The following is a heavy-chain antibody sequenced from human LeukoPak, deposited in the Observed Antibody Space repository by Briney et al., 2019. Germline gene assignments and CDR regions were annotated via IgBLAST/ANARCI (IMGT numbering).Heavy chain of an antibody. D-gene: IGHD4-17*01. CDR3: ARGPNYGDRVDYFDY. Sequence: GGSLRLFCAASGFIFRSHWMSWIRQAPGRGLEWVAHIKQDGNEKHYVDSVEGRFTLSRDDAQNSLYLQMNSLRVDDTAVYYCARGPNYGDRVDYFDYWGQGTLVTVSS. CDR1: GFIFRSHW. CDR2: IKQDGNEK. V-gene: IGHV3-7*01. J-gene: IGHJ4*02.